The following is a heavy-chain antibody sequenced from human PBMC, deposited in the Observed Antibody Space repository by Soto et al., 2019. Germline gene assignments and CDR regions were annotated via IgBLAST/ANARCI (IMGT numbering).Heavy chain of an antibody. CDR3: ARSLGGSSYYVADY. CDR1: GFTFSNYG. CDR2: ISYDENNQ. D-gene: IGHD1-26*01. Sequence: QVQLVESGGGVVQPGKSLRLSCVASGFTFSNYGMQWVHQAPDKGLEWVAVISYDENNQYYADSVKGRLTISRDNSKNTLYLEVDSLSPEDTAVYYCARSLGGSSYYVADYWGQGSLVTVSS. V-gene: IGHV3-30*03. J-gene: IGHJ4*02.